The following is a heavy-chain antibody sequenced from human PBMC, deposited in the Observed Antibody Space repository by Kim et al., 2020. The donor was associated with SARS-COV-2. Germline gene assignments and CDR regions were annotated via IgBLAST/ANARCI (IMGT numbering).Heavy chain of an antibody. J-gene: IGHJ6*02. D-gene: IGHD7-27*01. V-gene: IGHV3-53*01. CDR3: ARAGESYYYYGMDV. Sequence: DSVKGRFTISRDNSKNTLYLQRNSRRAEDTAVYYCARAGESYYYYGMDVWGQGTTVTVSS.